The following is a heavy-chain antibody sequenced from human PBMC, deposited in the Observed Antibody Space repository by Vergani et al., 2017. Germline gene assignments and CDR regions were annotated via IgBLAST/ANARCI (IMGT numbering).Heavy chain of an antibody. CDR2: IQFDGSNQ. J-gene: IGHJ4*02. D-gene: IGHD3-16*01. CDR3: AKHFRGWGINY. CDR1: GFTSRNYD. V-gene: IGHV3-30*02. Sequence: QVQLVESGGGVVQRGGSLRLSCATPGFTSRNYDMQWIRQGPGKGLEFVDFIQFDGSNQYYADSAKGRFTLSRNFSKNTLYLQMNRLRTDGTATYYCAKHFRGWGINYGGRGTQVIVS.